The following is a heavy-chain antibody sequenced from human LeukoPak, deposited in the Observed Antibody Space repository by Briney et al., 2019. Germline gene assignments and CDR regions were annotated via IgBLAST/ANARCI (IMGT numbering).Heavy chain of an antibody. J-gene: IGHJ4*02. D-gene: IGHD3-9*01. CDR1: GFTFSSYA. Sequence: PGGSLRLSCAASGFTFSSYAMSWVRQAPGKGLEWVSAISGSGGSTYYADSVKGRFTISRDNSKNTLYLQMNSLRAEDTAVYYCARMGKGDILTGYYHFDYWGQGTLVTVSS. CDR2: ISGSGGST. V-gene: IGHV3-23*01. CDR3: ARMGKGDILTGYYHFDY.